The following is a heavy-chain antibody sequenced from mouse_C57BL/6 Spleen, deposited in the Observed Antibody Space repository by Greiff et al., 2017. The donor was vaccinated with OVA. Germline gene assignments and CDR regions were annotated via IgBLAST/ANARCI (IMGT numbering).Heavy chain of an antibody. CDR1: GFTFSSYT. D-gene: IGHD1-1*01. V-gene: IGHV5-9*01. J-gene: IGHJ1*03. CDR2: ISGGGGNT. CDR3: ARLGSSWYFDV. Sequence: EVQLVESGGGLVKPGGSLKLSCAASGFTFSSYTMSWVRQTPEKRLEWVATISGGGGNTYYPDSVKGRFTISRDNAKNTLYLQMSSLRSEDTALYYCARLGSSWYFDVWGTGTTVTVSS.